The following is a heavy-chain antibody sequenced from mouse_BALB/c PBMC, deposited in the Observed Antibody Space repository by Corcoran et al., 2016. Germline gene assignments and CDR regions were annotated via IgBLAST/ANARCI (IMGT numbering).Heavy chain of an antibody. D-gene: IGHD2-3*01. CDR1: SYSITSGYY. V-gene: IGHV3-6*02. Sequence: DVQLQESGPGLVKPSQSLSLTCSVTSYSITSGYYWNWIRQFPGNKLEWMGYISYDGSNNYNPSLKNRISITRDTSKNQFFLKLNSVTTEDTATYYCASIYDGYAMDYWGQGTSVTVSS. CDR2: ISYDGSN. CDR3: ASIYDGYAMDY. J-gene: IGHJ4*01.